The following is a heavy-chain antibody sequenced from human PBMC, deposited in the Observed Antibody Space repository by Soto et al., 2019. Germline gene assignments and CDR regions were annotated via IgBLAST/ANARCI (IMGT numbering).Heavy chain of an antibody. V-gene: IGHV4-59*08. CDR2: MYYSGST. D-gene: IGHD3-16*01. CDR1: GGSISGHY. CDR3: ARGPYYDLIWNYYYMDV. J-gene: IGHJ6*03. Sequence: QVQLQESGPGLVKPSETLSLSCSVSGGSISGHYWSWVRQTPGKGLEWIGYMYYSGSTNYNPSLKSRVTISVDKSKNHSSLRLTSVTAADTAVYYCARGPYYDLIWNYYYMDVWGKGTTVTVSS.